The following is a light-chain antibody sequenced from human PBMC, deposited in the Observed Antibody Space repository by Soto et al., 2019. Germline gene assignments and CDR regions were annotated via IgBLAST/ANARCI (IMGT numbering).Light chain of an antibody. CDR2: DVS. CDR1: SSDIGGYHY. J-gene: IGLJ2*01. V-gene: IGLV2-14*01. CDR3: SSYTSGITVV. Sequence: QSVLTQPASVSGSPGQSITISCTGTSSDIGGYHYVYWFQQHPGKAPKLMIYDVSTRPSGVSDRFSGSKSGNTASLTISGLQAEDEADYNCSSYTSGITVVFGGGTKLTVL.